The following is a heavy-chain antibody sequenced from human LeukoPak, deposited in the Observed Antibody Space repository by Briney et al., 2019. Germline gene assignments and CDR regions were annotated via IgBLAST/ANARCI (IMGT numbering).Heavy chain of an antibody. Sequence: SETLSLTCAVYGGSFRGYYWSWIRQPPGKGLEWISEVSHSGSTNYTPSLKSRVTISEDTSKTQFSLKLSAVTAADTALYYRARGGIATPGVGGYFDYWGQGIFVTVPS. J-gene: IGHJ4*02. CDR1: GGSFRGYY. CDR3: ARGGIATPGVGGYFDY. D-gene: IGHD6-13*01. CDR2: VSHSGST. V-gene: IGHV4-34*01.